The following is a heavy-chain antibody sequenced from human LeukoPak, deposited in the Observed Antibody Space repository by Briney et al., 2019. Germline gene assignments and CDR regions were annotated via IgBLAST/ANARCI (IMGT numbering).Heavy chain of an antibody. V-gene: IGHV4-59*01. CDR2: IYYSGNT. D-gene: IGHD5-18*01. J-gene: IGHJ4*02. CDR1: GGSIRSYY. Sequence: PSETLSLTCTVSGGSIRSYYWSWIRQPPGKGLEWIGYIYYSGNTNYNPSLKSRLTISIDTSKNQFSLKLSSVTAADTAVYYCARVIGYSYGFDYWGQGTLVTVSS. CDR3: ARVIGYSYGFDY.